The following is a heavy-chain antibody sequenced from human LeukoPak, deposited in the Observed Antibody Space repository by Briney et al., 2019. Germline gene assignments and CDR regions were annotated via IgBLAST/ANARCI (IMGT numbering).Heavy chain of an antibody. CDR1: GGSVSSYY. V-gene: IGHV4-59*08. J-gene: IGHJ4*02. Sequence: SETLSLTCTVSGGSVSSYYWSWIRQPPGKGLEWIGYIYYSGSTNNNPSLKSRVTISVDTSKNQFSLKLSSVTAADTAVYYCARLYRLYYFDYWGQGTRVTVSS. D-gene: IGHD3-16*02. CDR3: ARLYRLYYFDY. CDR2: IYYSGST.